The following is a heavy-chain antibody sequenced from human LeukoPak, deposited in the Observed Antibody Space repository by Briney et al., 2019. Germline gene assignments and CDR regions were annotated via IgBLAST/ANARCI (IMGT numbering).Heavy chain of an antibody. Sequence: PGRSLRLSCAASGFTFDYYAMHWVRQAPGKGLEWVSGISWNSGSIVYADSVKGRFTISRDNAKKSLYLQMKSLRAEETGVYYCARITVSRSGWYIQLPEYYYYYMDVWGKGTTVTVSS. CDR2: ISWNSGSI. V-gene: IGHV3-9*01. J-gene: IGHJ6*03. CDR1: GFTFDYYA. CDR3: ARITVSRSGWYIQLPEYYYYYMDV. D-gene: IGHD6-19*01.